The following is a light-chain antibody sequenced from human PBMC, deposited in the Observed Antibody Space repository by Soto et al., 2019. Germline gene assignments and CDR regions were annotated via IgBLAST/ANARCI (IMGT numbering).Light chain of an antibody. J-gene: IGLJ1*01. CDR3: QSYDSSLSASYV. V-gene: IGLV1-40*01. CDR1: SSKNGAGYD. CDR2: VNT. Sequence: SVLTQPPPVSGAPGQRVTLSFTGGSSKNGAGYDVHWYQQLPGTAPKLLIYVNTNRPSGVPDRFSGSKSGTSASLAITGLQAEDEADYYCQSYDSSLSASYVFGTGTKVTVL.